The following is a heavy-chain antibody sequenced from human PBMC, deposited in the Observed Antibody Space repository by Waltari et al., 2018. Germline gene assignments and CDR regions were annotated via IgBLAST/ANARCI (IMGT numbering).Heavy chain of an antibody. CDR2: INPNSGGT. J-gene: IGHJ4*02. CDR3: ALRWNYDGDY. V-gene: IGHV1-2*06. D-gene: IGHD1-7*01. CDR1: GYTFTGYY. Sequence: QVQLVQSGAEVKKPRPSVKVSCKVSGYTFTGYYMHWVRQAPGQGLGGRGRINPNSGGTNYGQKFQGRVTRTRDTSISTAYMERGRLRSDDTAVYYCALRWNYDGDYWGQGTLVTVSS.